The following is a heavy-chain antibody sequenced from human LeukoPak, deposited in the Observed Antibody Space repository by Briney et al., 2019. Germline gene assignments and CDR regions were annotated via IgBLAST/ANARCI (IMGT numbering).Heavy chain of an antibody. J-gene: IGHJ4*02. V-gene: IGHV4-30-4*08. Sequence: SETLSLTCTVSGGSISSGGYYWSWIRQHPGKGLEWIGYIYYSGSTYYNPSLKSRVTISVDTSKNQFSLKLSSVTAADTAVYYCARDPGGAAAGTDYWGQGTLVTVSS. CDR3: ARDPGGAAAGTDY. CDR2: IYYSGST. CDR1: GGSISSGGYY. D-gene: IGHD6-13*01.